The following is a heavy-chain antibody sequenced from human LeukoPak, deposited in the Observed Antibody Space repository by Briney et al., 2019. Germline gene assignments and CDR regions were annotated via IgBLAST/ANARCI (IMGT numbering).Heavy chain of an antibody. CDR1: GGTFSSYA. J-gene: IGHJ3*02. CDR2: IIPIFGTA. V-gene: IGHV1-69*05. D-gene: IGHD1-26*01. CDR3: ASRAKGGLDAFDI. Sequence: SVKVSCKASGGTFSSYAISWVRQAPGQGLEWMGRIIPIFGTANYAQKFQGRVTITTDESTSTAYMELSSLGSEDTAVYYCASRAKGGLDAFDIWGQGTMVTVSS.